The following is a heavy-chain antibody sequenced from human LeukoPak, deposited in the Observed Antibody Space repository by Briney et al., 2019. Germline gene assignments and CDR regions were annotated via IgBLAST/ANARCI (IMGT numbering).Heavy chain of an antibody. V-gene: IGHV3-20*01. D-gene: IGHD3-9*01. CDR2: INWNGGST. CDR3: ARNLRYFDWLLPDY. CDR1: GFTFDDYG. Sequence: GGSLRLSCAVSGFTFDDYGMSWVRQAPGKGLEWVSGINWNGGSTGYADSVKGRFTISRDNAKNSLYLQMNSLRAEDTALYHCARNLRYFDWLLPDYWGQGTLVTVSS. J-gene: IGHJ4*02.